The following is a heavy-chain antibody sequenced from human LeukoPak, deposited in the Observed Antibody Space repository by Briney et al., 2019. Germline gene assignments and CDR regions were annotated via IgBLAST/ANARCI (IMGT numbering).Heavy chain of an antibody. CDR3: ANRMSF. CDR1: GVNVSSDY. J-gene: IGHJ4*02. Sequence: GGSLRLYCAASGVNVSSDYMSWVRQAPGKGLEWVSLIYSGGNSYYADSVKGRFTIYRDNSKNTLYLQMSSLTTEDTAIYYCANRMSFGGPGTLVTVSS. V-gene: IGHV3-53*05. D-gene: IGHD3-10*01. CDR2: IYSGGNS.